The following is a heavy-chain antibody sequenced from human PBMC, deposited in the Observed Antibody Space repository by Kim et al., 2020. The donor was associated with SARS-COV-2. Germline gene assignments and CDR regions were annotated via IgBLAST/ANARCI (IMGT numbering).Heavy chain of an antibody. CDR3: ARHGSSSWVGFDY. CDR2: IYYSGST. Sequence: SETLSLTCTVSGGSISSSSYYWGWIRQPPGKGLEWIGSIYYSGSTYYNPSLKSRVTISVDTSKNQFSLKLSSVTAADTAVYYCARHGSSSWVGFDYWGQGTLVTVSS. J-gene: IGHJ4*02. V-gene: IGHV4-39*01. CDR1: GGSISSSSYY. D-gene: IGHD6-13*01.